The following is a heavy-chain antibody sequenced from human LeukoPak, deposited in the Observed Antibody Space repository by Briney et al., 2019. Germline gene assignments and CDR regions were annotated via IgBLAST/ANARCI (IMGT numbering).Heavy chain of an antibody. J-gene: IGHJ4*02. D-gene: IGHD2-15*01. CDR3: AKVRVGTAHFDY. V-gene: IGHV3-30*18. Sequence: GGSLRLSCAASGFTFSNYGMHWVRQAPGKGLEWVVVISHDGSNNNYADSVKGRFTISRDNSKNTLYLQTNSLRPEDTAVYYCAKVRVGTAHFDYWGQGTLVTVSS. CDR2: ISHDGSNN. CDR1: GFTFSNYG.